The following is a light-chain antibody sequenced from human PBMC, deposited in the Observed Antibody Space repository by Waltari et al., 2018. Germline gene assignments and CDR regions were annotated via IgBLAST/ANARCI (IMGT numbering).Light chain of an antibody. J-gene: IGLJ2*01. CDR3: QAWDSSVV. V-gene: IGLV3-1*01. CDR1: HLGDKY. CDR2: QDS. Sequence: SYELTQPPSVSVSPGQTASIPCSGAHLGDKYACWYQQKPGQSPVLVIYQDSKRPSGIPERFSGSNSGNTATLTISGTQAMDEADYYCQAWDSSVVFGGGTKLTVL.